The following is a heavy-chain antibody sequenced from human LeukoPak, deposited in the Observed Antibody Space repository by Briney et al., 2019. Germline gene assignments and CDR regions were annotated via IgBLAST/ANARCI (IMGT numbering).Heavy chain of an antibody. J-gene: IGHJ4*02. V-gene: IGHV1-46*01. CDR3: ARDRGGYVYDY. D-gene: IGHD5-12*01. Sequence: ASVKVSCKASGGTFSSYAISWVRQAPGQGLEWMGIINPSGGSTSYAQKFQGRVTMTRDMSTSTVYMELSSLRSEDTAVYYCARDRGGYVYDYWGQGTLVTVSS. CDR2: INPSGGST. CDR1: GGTFSSYA.